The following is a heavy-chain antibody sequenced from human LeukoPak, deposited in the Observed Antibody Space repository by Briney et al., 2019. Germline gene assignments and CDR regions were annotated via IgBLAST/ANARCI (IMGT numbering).Heavy chain of an antibody. V-gene: IGHV3-21*01. J-gene: IGHJ3*02. D-gene: IGHD2-15*01. CDR1: GFTFGGYT. CDR2: ISSSPNM. CDR3: ARDAGIVAFDI. Sequence: VGSLTLSCVASGFTFGGYTIKWVRLAPGKGQEWVSSISSSPNMYFAESVKGRFTISRDSARNSVSLQLNSLRVEDTAVYYCARDAGIVAFDIWGQGTVVTVSS.